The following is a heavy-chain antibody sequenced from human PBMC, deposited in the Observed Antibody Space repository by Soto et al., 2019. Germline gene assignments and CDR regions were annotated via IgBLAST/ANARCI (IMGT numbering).Heavy chain of an antibody. CDR3: ARTQPRYNWNDLGYFDY. Sequence: GGSLRLSCAASGFTFSSYSMNWVRQAPGKGLEWVSSISSSSSYIYYADSVKGRFTISRDNAKNSLYLQMNSLRAEDTAVYYYARTQPRYNWNDLGYFDYWGQGTLVTVSS. CDR2: ISSSSSYI. J-gene: IGHJ4*02. D-gene: IGHD1-1*01. V-gene: IGHV3-21*01. CDR1: GFTFSSYS.